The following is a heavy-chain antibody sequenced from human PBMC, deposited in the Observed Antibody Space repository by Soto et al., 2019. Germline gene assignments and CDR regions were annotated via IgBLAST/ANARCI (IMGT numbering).Heavy chain of an antibody. CDR2: IIPIFGTA. CDR1: GGTFSSYA. V-gene: IGHV1-69*01. CDR3: ARGRDGRTFDY. Sequence: QVQLVQSGAEVKKPGSSVKVSGNASGGTFSSYAISWVRQAPGQGLEWMGGIIPIFGTANYAQKFQGRVTITEDESTSTDYMDLSSLRSEHTAVYYCARGRDGRTFDYWGQGTLVTVSS. D-gene: IGHD2-15*01. J-gene: IGHJ4*02.